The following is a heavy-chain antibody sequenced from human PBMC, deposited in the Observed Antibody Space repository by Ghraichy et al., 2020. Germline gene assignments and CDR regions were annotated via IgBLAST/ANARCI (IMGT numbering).Heavy chain of an antibody. V-gene: IGHV3-21*01. J-gene: IGHJ4*02. CDR1: GFTFSSHS. CDR3: ARSHYDISGYHHY. CDR2: ISSSSSSI. Sequence: LSLTCAASGFTFSSHSMNWVRQAPGKGLEWVSYISSSSSSIYYAESVEGRFTISRDNAKNSLYLQMNSLRAEDTAVYYCARSHYDISGYHHYWGQGTLVTVSS. D-gene: IGHD3-22*01.